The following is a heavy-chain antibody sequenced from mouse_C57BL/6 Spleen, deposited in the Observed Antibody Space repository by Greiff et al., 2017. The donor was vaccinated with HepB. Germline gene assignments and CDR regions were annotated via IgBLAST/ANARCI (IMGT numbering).Heavy chain of an antibody. J-gene: IGHJ1*03. CDR2: IHPNSGST. CDR3: ARTGDYDVYWYFDV. V-gene: IGHV1-64*01. D-gene: IGHD2-4*01. Sequence: VQLKQPGAELVKPGASVKLSCKASGYTFTSYWMHWVKQRPGQGLEWIGMIHPNSGSTNYNEKFKSKATLTADKSSSTAYMQISSLTSEDSAVYYCARTGDYDVYWYFDVWGTGTTVTVSS. CDR1: GYTFTSYW.